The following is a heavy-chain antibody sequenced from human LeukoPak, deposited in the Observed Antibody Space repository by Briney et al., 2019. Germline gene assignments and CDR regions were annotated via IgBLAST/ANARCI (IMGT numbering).Heavy chain of an antibody. V-gene: IGHV3-21*01. J-gene: IGHJ4*02. Sequence: PGGSLRLSCAASGFTFSNYAMSWVRQAPGKGLEWVSSISSSSSYIYYADSVKGRFTISRDNAKNSLYLQMNSLRAEDTAVYYCAREGSIAAPFDYWGQGTLVTVSS. CDR3: AREGSIAAPFDY. CDR1: GFTFSNYA. CDR2: ISSSSSYI. D-gene: IGHD6-6*01.